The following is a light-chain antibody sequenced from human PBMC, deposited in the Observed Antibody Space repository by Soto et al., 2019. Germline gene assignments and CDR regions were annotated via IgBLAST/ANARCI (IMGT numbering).Light chain of an antibody. Sequence: SVLTQPASVSGSPGQSITISCTVTSSDVGSYNLVSWYQQHPGKATKLMIYEVSKRPSGVSNRFSGSKSGNTASLTISGLQAEDEADYYCCSYAGSSTVYVFGTGTKVTV. CDR2: EVS. CDR3: CSYAGSSTVYV. CDR1: SSDVGSYNL. J-gene: IGLJ1*01. V-gene: IGLV2-23*02.